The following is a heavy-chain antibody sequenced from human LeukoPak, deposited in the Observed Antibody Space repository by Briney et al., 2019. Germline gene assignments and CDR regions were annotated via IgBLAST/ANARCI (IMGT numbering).Heavy chain of an antibody. Sequence: PSETLSLTCAVSGGSISSGGYSWSWIRQPPGKGLEWIGYIYHSGSTYYNPSLKSRVTISVDRSKNQFSLKLSSVTAADTAVYYCTRVLMRGYSGYGGDYYYGMDVWGQGTTVTVSS. CDR1: GGSISSGGYS. D-gene: IGHD5-12*01. CDR2: IYHSGST. V-gene: IGHV4-30-2*01. CDR3: TRVLMRGYSGYGGDYYYGMDV. J-gene: IGHJ6*02.